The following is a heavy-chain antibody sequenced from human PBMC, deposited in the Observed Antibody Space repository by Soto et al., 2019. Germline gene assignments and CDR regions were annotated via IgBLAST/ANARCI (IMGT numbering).Heavy chain of an antibody. D-gene: IGHD3-22*01. CDR1: GFTFGSYG. V-gene: IGHV3-33*01. CDR3: ARDSSGYYSVTYGMDG. Sequence: PGGSLRLSCAASGFTFGSYGMHWVRQAPGKGLEWVAVIWYDGSNKYYADSVKGRFTISRDNSKNTLYLQMNSLGAEDTAVYYCARDSSGYYSVTYGMDGWGQGSMVTDPS. J-gene: IGHJ6*02. CDR2: IWYDGSNK.